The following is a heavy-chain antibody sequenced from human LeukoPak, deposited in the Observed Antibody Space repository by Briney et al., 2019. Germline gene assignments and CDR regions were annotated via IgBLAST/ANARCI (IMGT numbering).Heavy chain of an antibody. D-gene: IGHD1-1*01. V-gene: IGHV3-21*01. Sequence: GGSLRLSCAASGFTFSSYSMNWVRQAPGKGLEWVSSISSSSSYIYYADSVKGRFTISRDNAKNSLYLQMNSLRVEDTAVYYCARDPYNGAYSEGYYYYFMDVWGKGTTVTVSS. CDR1: GFTFSSYS. CDR2: ISSSSSYI. J-gene: IGHJ6*03. CDR3: ARDPYNGAYSEGYYYYFMDV.